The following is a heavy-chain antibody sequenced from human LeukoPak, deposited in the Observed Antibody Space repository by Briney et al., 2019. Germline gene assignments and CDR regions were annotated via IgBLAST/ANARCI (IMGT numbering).Heavy chain of an antibody. CDR3: AKTKTLKAYCSGGSCYLAYFDY. J-gene: IGHJ4*02. V-gene: IGHV3-23*01. CDR2: ISGSGGST. D-gene: IGHD2-15*01. CDR1: GFTFSSYA. Sequence: GGSLRLSCAASGFTFSSYAMSWVRQAPGKGLEWVSAISGSGGSTYYADSVKGRFTISRDNSKNTLYLQMNSLRAEDTAVYYCAKTKTLKAYCSGGSCYLAYFDYWGQGTLVTVSS.